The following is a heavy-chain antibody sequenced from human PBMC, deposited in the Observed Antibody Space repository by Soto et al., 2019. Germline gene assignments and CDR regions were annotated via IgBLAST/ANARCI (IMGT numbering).Heavy chain of an antibody. D-gene: IGHD6-6*01. CDR3: AKDLKQLENYYGMDV. CDR1: GFTFSSYG. V-gene: IGHV3-30*18. CDR2: ISYDGSNK. J-gene: IGHJ6*02. Sequence: PGGSLRLSCAASGFTFSSYGMHWVRQAPGKGLEWVAVISYDGSNKYYADSVKGRFTISRDNSKNTLYLQMNGLRAEDTAVYYCAKDLKQLENYYGMDVWGQGTTVTVSS.